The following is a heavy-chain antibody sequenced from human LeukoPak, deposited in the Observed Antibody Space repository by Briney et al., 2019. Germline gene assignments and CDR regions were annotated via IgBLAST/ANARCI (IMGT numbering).Heavy chain of an antibody. J-gene: IGHJ5*02. V-gene: IGHV3-23*01. Sequence: GGSLRHSCAASGISFSNYAMSWVRQTPGKGLEWVSTIGNDGSTYYADSVKGRFTISRDNSKNTLFLQMNSLRVGDTAVYYCAIDDSSSWFDHWGQGTLVTVSS. CDR2: IGNDGST. D-gene: IGHD6-13*01. CDR3: AIDDSSSWFDH. CDR1: GISFSNYA.